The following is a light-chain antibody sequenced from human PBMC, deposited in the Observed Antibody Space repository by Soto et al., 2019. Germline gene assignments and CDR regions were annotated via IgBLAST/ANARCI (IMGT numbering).Light chain of an antibody. J-gene: IGLJ2*01. Sequence: QSVLTQPPSASGTPGQRVTISCSGSNSNIGNNYVYWYHHLPGTAPQLLIYRNNQRPSGVPDRFSGSKSGTSASLAISGLRSEDEADYYCATWDDSLSGRVFGGGTQLTVL. V-gene: IGLV1-47*01. CDR1: NSNIGNNY. CDR2: RNN. CDR3: ATWDDSLSGRV.